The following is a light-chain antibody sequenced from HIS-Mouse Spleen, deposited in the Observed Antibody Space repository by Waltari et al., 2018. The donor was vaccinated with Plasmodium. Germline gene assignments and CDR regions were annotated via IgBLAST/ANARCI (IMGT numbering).Light chain of an antibody. CDR3: QQRSNWPRVLT. Sequence: EIVLTQSPATLSLSPGERATLSCRASLSVSSYLAWYQQKPGQAPRLLIYDASNSATGIPARVSGRGSGTDFTLTISSLEPEDFAVYYCQQRSNWPRVLTFGGGTKVEIK. J-gene: IGKJ4*01. CDR2: DAS. V-gene: IGKV3-11*01. CDR1: LSVSSY.